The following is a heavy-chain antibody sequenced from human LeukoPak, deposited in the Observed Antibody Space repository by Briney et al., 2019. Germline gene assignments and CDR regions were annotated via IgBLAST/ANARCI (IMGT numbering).Heavy chain of an antibody. CDR1: ALTLSSKY. Sequence: PGGSLRLSCAPSALTLSSKYMRCVRQAPGKGLEWVSVIYSGGSTYDADSVKGRFTISRDNAKNTLYLQMNSLRAEDTAVYYCARGLAGTDYYYYMDVWGKGTTVTVSS. J-gene: IGHJ6*03. CDR2: IYSGGST. CDR3: ARGLAGTDYYYYMDV. D-gene: IGHD6-13*01. V-gene: IGHV3-53*01.